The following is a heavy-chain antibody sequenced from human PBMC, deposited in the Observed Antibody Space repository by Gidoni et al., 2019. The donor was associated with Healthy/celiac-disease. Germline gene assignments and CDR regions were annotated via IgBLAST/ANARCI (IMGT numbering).Heavy chain of an antibody. V-gene: IGHV4-34*01. J-gene: IGHJ4*02. CDR1: GGSFSGYY. D-gene: IGHD7-27*01. CDR2: INHSGST. CDR3: AREDWGYYFDY. Sequence: QVQLQQWGAGLLKPSETLSLTCAVYGGSFSGYYWSWIRQPPGKGLEWIGEINHSGSTNYNPSLKSRVIISVDTSKNQFSLKLSSVTAADTAVYYCAREDWGYYFDYWGQGTLVTVSS.